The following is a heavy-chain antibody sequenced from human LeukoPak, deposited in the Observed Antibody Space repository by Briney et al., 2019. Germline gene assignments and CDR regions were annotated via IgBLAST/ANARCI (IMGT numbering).Heavy chain of an antibody. Sequence: GGSLRLSCGTSGFTFSTYAMSWVRQAPGKGLEWVSLISGSGSGTHYADSVKGRFTISRDNSKNMLYLHMNSLRADDTAVYYCARSGTEDGYNIYFDHWGQGTLVTVSS. CDR1: GFTFSTYA. CDR3: ARSGTEDGYNIYFDH. D-gene: IGHD5-24*01. CDR2: ISGSGSGT. V-gene: IGHV3-23*01. J-gene: IGHJ4*02.